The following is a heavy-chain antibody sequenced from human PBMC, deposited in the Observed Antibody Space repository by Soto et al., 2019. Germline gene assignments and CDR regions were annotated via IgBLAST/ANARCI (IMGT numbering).Heavy chain of an antibody. Sequence: PSEALSLTCTVSGGSISTYYWNWIRQPPGKGLEWIGYLYYGGSTNYNPSLERRVTISLDTSKNQISLKLSSVTAADTAVYYCARGRDDYNGWYVDLWGRGSLVTVSS. CDR2: LYYGGST. D-gene: IGHD4-4*01. CDR1: GGSISTYY. V-gene: IGHV4-59*01. CDR3: ARGRDDYNGWYVDL. J-gene: IGHJ2*01.